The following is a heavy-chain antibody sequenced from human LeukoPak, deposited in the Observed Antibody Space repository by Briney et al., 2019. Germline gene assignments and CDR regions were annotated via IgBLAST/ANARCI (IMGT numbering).Heavy chain of an antibody. J-gene: IGHJ4*02. CDR2: ISHDGSNE. Sequence: GGSLRLSCAASGFDFSSYVMHWVHQAPGKGLEWVAVISHDGSNEYYADSVTGRFTISRDNSKNTLSLQMNSLRAEDTALYYCVREISGEKSWDYWGQGTLVTVSS. CDR1: GFDFSSYV. CDR3: VREISGEKSWDY. D-gene: IGHD3-10*01. V-gene: IGHV3-30*04.